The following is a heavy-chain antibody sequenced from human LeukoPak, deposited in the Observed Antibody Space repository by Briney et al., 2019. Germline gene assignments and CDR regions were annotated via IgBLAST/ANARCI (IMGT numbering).Heavy chain of an antibody. J-gene: IGHJ6*02. CDR1: GFTFSSYG. CDR2: ISYDGSNK. V-gene: IGHV3-30*18. D-gene: IGHD3-9*01. CDR3: AKNAGGTIFPRPHSPLPLTQTSGMDV. Sequence: QPGGSLRLSCAASGFTFSSYGMHWVRQAPGKGLEWVAVISYDGSNKYYADSVKGRFTISRDNSKNTLYLQMNSLRAEDTAVYYCAKNAGGTIFPRPHSPLPLTQTSGMDVWGQGTTVTVSS.